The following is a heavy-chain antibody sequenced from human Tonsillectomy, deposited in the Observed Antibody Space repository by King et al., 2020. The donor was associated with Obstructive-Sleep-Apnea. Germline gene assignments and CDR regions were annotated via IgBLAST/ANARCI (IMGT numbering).Heavy chain of an antibody. CDR1: GFTFSSYS. CDR2: ISSSSSYI. Sequence: VQLVESGGGLVKPGGSLRLSCAASGFTFSSYSMNWVRQAPGKGLEWVSSISSSSSYIYYADSVKGRFTISRDNAKNSLYLQMNSLRAEDTAVYYCARGVGSYGDYVWGDAFDIWGQGTMVTVSS. CDR3: ARGVGSYGDYVWGDAFDI. J-gene: IGHJ3*02. D-gene: IGHD4-17*01. V-gene: IGHV3-21*01.